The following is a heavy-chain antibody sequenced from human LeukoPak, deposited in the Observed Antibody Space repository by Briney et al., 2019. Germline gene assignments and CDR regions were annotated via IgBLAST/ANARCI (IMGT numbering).Heavy chain of an antibody. CDR2: IYTSGST. CDR3: ARDPLYGAHYYYYMDV. CDR1: GGSISSYY. J-gene: IGHJ6*03. Sequence: SETLSLTCTVSGGSISSYYWSWIRQPPGKGLEWIGRIYTSGSTNYNPSLKSRVTISVDTSKNQFSLKLSSVTAADTAVYYCARDPLYGAHYYYYMDVWGKGTTVTVSS. D-gene: IGHD4-17*01. V-gene: IGHV4-4*07.